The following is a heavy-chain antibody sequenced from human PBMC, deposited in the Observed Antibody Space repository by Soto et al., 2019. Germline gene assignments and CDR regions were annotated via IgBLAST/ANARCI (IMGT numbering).Heavy chain of an antibody. J-gene: IGHJ6*02. V-gene: IGHV3-33*01. CDR2: IWYDGSNK. Sequence: GGSLRLSCAASGFTFSSYGMHWVRQAPGKGLEWVAVIWYDGSNKYYADSVKGRFTISRDNSKNTLYLQMNSLRAEDTAVYYCARDLRDTAMVKVYYYYYYGMDVWGQGTTVTRLL. CDR3: ARDLRDTAMVKVYYYYYYGMDV. CDR1: GFTFSSYG. D-gene: IGHD5-18*01.